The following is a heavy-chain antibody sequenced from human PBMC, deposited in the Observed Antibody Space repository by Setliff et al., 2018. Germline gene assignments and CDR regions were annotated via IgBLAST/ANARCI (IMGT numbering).Heavy chain of an antibody. Sequence: SETLSLTCTVSGDSISSSSYYWGWIRQPPGKGLEWIGCIYSGSTYYNPSLKSRVTISVDTSKNQFSLKLSSVTAADTAVYYCARRATYYNFWSGYYDYWGQGTLVTVSS. J-gene: IGHJ4*02. CDR2: IYSGST. CDR1: GDSISSSSYY. D-gene: IGHD3-3*01. CDR3: ARRATYYNFWSGYYDY. V-gene: IGHV4-39*07.